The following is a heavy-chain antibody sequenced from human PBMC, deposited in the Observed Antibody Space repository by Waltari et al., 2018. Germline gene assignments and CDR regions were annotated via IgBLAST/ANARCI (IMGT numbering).Heavy chain of an antibody. CDR2: IYYSGST. CDR1: GGPISSSSSS. V-gene: IGHV4-39*07. D-gene: IGHD2-2*01. J-gene: IGHJ4*02. Sequence: QLQLQESGPGLVKPSETLSLTCTVSGGPISSSSSSWRWIRQPPGKGLEWIGSIYYSGSTYYNPSLKSRVTISVDTSKNQFSLKLSSVTAADTAVYYCAMSVSSPTSYWGQGTLVTVSS. CDR3: AMSVSSPTSY.